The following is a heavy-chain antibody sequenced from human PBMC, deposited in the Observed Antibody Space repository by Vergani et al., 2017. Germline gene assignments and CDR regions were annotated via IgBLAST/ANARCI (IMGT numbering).Heavy chain of an antibody. Sequence: QVQLQESGPGLVKPSETLSLTCAVSGYSISSGYYWGWIRQPPGKGLEWIGSIYHSGSTYYNPSLKSRVTISVDTSKNQFSLKLSSVTAADTAVYYCARYYDILTGYSPFDYWGQGTLVTVSS. V-gene: IGHV4-38-2*01. J-gene: IGHJ4*02. CDR2: IYHSGST. CDR3: ARYYDILTGYSPFDY. D-gene: IGHD3-9*01. CDR1: GYSISSGYY.